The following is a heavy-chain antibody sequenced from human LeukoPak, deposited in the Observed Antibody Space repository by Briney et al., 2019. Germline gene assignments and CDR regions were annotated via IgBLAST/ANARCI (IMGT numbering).Heavy chain of an antibody. V-gene: IGHV1-18*01. J-gene: IGHJ1*01. CDR3: ARAWGWQQFFQH. D-gene: IGHD6-13*01. CDR2: ISAYNGNT. Sequence: MGWISAYNGNTTYAQKLQGRVTMTTDTSTSTAYMELRSLRSDDTAVYYCARAWGWQQFFQHWGQGTLVTVSS.